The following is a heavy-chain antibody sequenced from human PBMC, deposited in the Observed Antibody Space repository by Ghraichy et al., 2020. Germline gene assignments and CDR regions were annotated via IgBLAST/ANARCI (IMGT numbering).Heavy chain of an antibody. CDR1: DFSFTTFG. CDR2: LSYNGNT. Sequence: ASVKVSCKASDFSFTTFGINWVRQAPGQGLEWMGWLSYNGNTKYGQKFQGRVTVSTDTSTGAAYMELRSLTSDDTAVYYCARDITGLARIIPDDAFDVWGQGTMVTVSS. D-gene: IGHD1-20*01. V-gene: IGHV1-18*01. J-gene: IGHJ3*01. CDR3: ARDITGLARIIPDDAFDV.